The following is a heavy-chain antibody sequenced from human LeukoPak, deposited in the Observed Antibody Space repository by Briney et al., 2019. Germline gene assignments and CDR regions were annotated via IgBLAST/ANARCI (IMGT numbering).Heavy chain of an antibody. J-gene: IGHJ4*02. CDR3: ARDQGLVLWFGESTFDY. CDR1: GFTFSSYS. D-gene: IGHD3-10*01. V-gene: IGHV3-48*01. Sequence: GGSLRLSCAASGFTFSSYSMNWVRQAPGKGLEWVSYISSSSSTIYYADSVKGRFTISRDNAKNSLYLQMNSLRAEDTAVYYCARDQGLVLWFGESTFDYWGQGTLVTVSS. CDR2: ISSSSSTI.